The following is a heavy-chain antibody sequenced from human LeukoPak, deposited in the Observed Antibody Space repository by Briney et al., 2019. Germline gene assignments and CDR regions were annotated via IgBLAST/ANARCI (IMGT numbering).Heavy chain of an antibody. J-gene: IGHJ4*02. V-gene: IGHV4-4*07. D-gene: IGHD6-13*01. CDR3: ARQIASAGTAGFDF. CDR2: IYSTGST. Sequence: SETLSLTCTVSGGSMSSYYWRWIRQPAGKGLEGIGRIYSTGSTNYTPSLNSRVTMSVDTSKNQFSLRLRSVTAADTAVYYCARQIASAGTAGFDFWGQGALVTVSS. CDR1: GGSMSSYY.